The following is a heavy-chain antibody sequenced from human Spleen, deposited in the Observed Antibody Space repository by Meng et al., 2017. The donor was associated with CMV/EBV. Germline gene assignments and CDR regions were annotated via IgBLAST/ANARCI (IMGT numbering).Heavy chain of an antibody. D-gene: IGHD1-26*01. V-gene: IGHV3-53*01. J-gene: IGHJ6*02. CDR3: ARSYGGSGLDV. Sequence: GESLKISCAASGFTVSSNYMSWVRQAPGKGLEWVSVIYSGGSTYYADSVKGRFTISRDNSKNTLYLQMNSLRADDTAVYYCARSYGGSGLDVWGQGTTVTVSS. CDR1: GFTVSSNY. CDR2: IYSGGST.